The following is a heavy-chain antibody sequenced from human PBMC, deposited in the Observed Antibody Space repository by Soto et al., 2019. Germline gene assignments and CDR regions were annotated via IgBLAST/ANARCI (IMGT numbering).Heavy chain of an antibody. CDR3: ARGRGVVRGVLYYYYGMDV. CDR1: GGSFSGYY. J-gene: IGHJ6*02. CDR2: INHSGST. D-gene: IGHD3-10*01. Sequence: SETLSLTCAVYGGSFSGYYWSWIRQPPGKGLEWIGEINHSGSTNYNPSLKSRVTISVDTSKNQFSLKLSSVTAADTAVYYCARGRGVVRGVLYYYYGMDVWGQGTTVTVSS. V-gene: IGHV4-34*01.